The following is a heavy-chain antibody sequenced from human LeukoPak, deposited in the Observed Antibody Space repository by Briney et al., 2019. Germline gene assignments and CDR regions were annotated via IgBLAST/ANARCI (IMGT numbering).Heavy chain of an antibody. CDR3: AKDQMGGSGWPIDY. V-gene: IGHV3-23*01. CDR1: GFTFSSYA. J-gene: IGHJ4*02. Sequence: GGSLRLSCAPSGFTFSSYAMIWVRQAPGKGLEWVSAISGSGGSTYYADSVKGRFTISRDNSKNTLYLQTNSLRAEDTAVYYCAKDQMGGSGWPIDYWGQGTLVTVSS. CDR2: ISGSGGST. D-gene: IGHD6-19*01.